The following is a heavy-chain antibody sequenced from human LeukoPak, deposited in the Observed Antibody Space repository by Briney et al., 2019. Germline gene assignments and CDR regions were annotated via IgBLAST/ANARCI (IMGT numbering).Heavy chain of an antibody. Sequence: PGGSLRLSCTVSGFTVSSNSMSWVRQAPGKGLEWVSFIYSDNTHYSDSVKGRFTISRDNSKNTLYLQMNSLRAEDTAVYYCAKVRTVGGYYFDYWGQGTLVTVSS. J-gene: IGHJ4*02. D-gene: IGHD6-25*01. CDR1: GFTVSSNS. CDR3: AKVRTVGGYYFDY. V-gene: IGHV3-53*01. CDR2: IYSDNT.